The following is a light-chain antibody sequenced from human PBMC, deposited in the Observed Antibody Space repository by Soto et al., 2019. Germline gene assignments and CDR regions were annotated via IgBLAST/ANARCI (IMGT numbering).Light chain of an antibody. CDR2: GAS. CDR3: QQYSRSRLT. Sequence: PGEIATLSCRASQSVSSRNLAWYQQIPGQAPRLLIYGASSRATGVPDRFSGSGSATDFTLTISRLEPEDFAVYYCQQYSRSRLTFGGGTKVDIK. V-gene: IGKV3-20*01. J-gene: IGKJ4*01. CDR1: QSVSSRN.